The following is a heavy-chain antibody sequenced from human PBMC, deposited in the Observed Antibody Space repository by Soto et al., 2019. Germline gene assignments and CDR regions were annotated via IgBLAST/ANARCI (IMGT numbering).Heavy chain of an antibody. Sequence: QVQLVQSGAEVKKPGASVKVSCKASGYTFTSNGITWVRKAPGQGLEGMGWISAYNGNTNYEQKLQGRVTMTTDTSTSTAYMELRSLRSDDTAVYYCARGDGDTAMVTGFDYWGQGTLVTVSS. CDR2: ISAYNGNT. D-gene: IGHD5-18*01. V-gene: IGHV1-18*01. CDR1: GYTFTSNG. CDR3: ARGDGDTAMVTGFDY. J-gene: IGHJ4*02.